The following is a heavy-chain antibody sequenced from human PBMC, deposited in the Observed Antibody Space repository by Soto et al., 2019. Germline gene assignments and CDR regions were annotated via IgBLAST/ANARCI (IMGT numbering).Heavy chain of an antibody. J-gene: IGHJ4*02. CDR3: ARNLIFDY. CDR1: GGSISGYY. Sequence: PSETLTLTGTVSGGSISGYYWSWTRQSPGKGLEWIGYIYYSGTTNYNPSLKSRVTISVDTSKNQFSLKLRSVTAADTAVYYCARNLIFDYWGQGTLVTVSS. CDR2: IYYSGTT. V-gene: IGHV4-59*01.